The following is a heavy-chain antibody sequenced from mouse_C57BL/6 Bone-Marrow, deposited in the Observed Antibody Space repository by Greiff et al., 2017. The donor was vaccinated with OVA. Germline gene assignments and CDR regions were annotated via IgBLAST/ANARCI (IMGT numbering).Heavy chain of an antibody. CDR1: GYTFTSYG. V-gene: IGHV1-81*01. CDR2: ISPRSGNT. J-gene: IGHJ2*01. CDR3: ARSGGLRRGDYFDY. Sequence: QVQLQQSGAELARPGASVKLSCKASGYTFTSYGISWVTQRPGQGLEWIGEISPRSGNTYYNAKFKGTATLTADKSSSTAYMELRSLTSEDSAVYFCARSGGLRRGDYFDYWGQGTTLTVSS. D-gene: IGHD2-2*01.